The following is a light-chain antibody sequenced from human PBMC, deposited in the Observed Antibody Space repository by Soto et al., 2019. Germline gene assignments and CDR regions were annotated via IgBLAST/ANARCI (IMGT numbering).Light chain of an antibody. J-gene: IGKJ1*01. V-gene: IGKV3-20*01. Sequence: EIVLTQSPGTLSLSPGERATLSCRASQSVSSSYLAWYQQKPGQAPRLLIYGTSSRATAIPDRFSGSGSGTDFTLTISRLEPEDFAVYYCQQNGSSSWTFGQGT. CDR3: QQNGSSSWT. CDR2: GTS. CDR1: QSVSSSY.